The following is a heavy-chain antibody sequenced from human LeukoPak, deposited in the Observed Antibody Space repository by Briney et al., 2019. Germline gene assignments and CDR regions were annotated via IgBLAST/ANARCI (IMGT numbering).Heavy chain of an antibody. Sequence: ASVKVSCKASGYTFTGYYMHWVRQAPGQGLEWMGWINPNSGGTNYAQKFQGRVTMTRDTSISTAYMELSRLRSDDTAVYYCARGPLGNYYYMDVWGKGTRVTVSS. CDR1: GYTFTGYY. CDR3: ARGPLGNYYYMDV. CDR2: INPNSGGT. V-gene: IGHV1-2*02. J-gene: IGHJ6*03. D-gene: IGHD3-16*01.